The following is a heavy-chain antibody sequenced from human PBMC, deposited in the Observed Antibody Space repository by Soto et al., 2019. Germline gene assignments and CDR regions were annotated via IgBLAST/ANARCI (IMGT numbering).Heavy chain of an antibody. CDR2: INHLTTT. D-gene: IGHD5-18*01. CDR1: GGSFSSYH. V-gene: IGHV4-34*01. J-gene: IGHJ4*02. CDR3: ARGYDTALAPIF. Sequence: PSKTLSLTCAVYGGSFSSYHWSWIRQTPGKGLEWIGEINHLTTTNYNPSLKSRVIISLDAPKNQFSLKLSSVTAADTAVYYCARGYDTALAPIFWGQGILVTVSS.